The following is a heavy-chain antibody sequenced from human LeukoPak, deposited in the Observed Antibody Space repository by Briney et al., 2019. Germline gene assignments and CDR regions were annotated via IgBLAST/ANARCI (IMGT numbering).Heavy chain of an antibody. V-gene: IGHV3-30-3*02. CDR3: AKERVSSGMMEGVLHM. J-gene: IGHJ3*02. CDR2: ISYGGSNK. CDR1: GFTFSSYA. Sequence: PGRSLRLSCAASGFTFSSYAMHWVRQAPGKGLEWVAVISYGGSNKYYADSVKGRFTISRDNSKNTLYLQMNSLRAEDTAVYYCAKERVSSGMMEGVLHMWGQGTTVSVSS. D-gene: IGHD2-8*01.